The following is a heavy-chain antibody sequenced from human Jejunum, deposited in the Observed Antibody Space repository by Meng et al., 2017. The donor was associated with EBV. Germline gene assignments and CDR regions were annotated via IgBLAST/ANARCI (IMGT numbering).Heavy chain of an antibody. V-gene: IGHV3-53*01. CDR1: GFIVSSNY. Sequence: EVQLVESGGGLIPPGGSLGLSCAASGFIVSSNYMSWVRQAPGKGLEWVSVIYSGGSTYYADSVKGRFTISRDISKNALYLQMNSLRVEDTAVYYCAGKYGGDSWGQGTLVTVSS. D-gene: IGHD2-8*01. J-gene: IGHJ4*02. CDR3: AGKYGGDS. CDR2: IYSGGST.